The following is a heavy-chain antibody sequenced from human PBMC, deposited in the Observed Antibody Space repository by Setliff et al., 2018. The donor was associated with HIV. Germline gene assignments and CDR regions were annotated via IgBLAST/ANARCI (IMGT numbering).Heavy chain of an antibody. CDR1: GYSFINYG. D-gene: IGHD1-26*01. Sequence: ASVKVSCKASGYSFINYGISWVRQAPGQGPEWMGRISAYTGHTDYAPRLLGRVTMTTDTSTSTAYMELRSLTSDDTAVYYCARARLQGIVTAVGPRDNCLDPWGQGTRVTVSS. V-gene: IGHV1-18*01. J-gene: IGHJ5*02. CDR2: ISAYTGHT. CDR3: ARARLQGIVTAVGPRDNCLDP.